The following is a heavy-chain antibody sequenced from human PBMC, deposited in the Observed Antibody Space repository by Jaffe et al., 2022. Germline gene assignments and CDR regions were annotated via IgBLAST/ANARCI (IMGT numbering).Heavy chain of an antibody. CDR3: ARDTGYCSGGSCYPASGDY. CDR2: ISSSGSTI. V-gene: IGHV3-48*03. J-gene: IGHJ4*02. D-gene: IGHD2-15*01. Sequence: EVQLVESGGGLVQPGGSLRLSCAASGFTFSSYEMNWVRQAPGKGLEWVSYISSSGSTIYYADSVKGRFTISRDNAKNSLYLQMNSLRAEDTAVYYCARDTGYCSGGSCYPASGDYWGQGTLVTVSS. CDR1: GFTFSSYE.